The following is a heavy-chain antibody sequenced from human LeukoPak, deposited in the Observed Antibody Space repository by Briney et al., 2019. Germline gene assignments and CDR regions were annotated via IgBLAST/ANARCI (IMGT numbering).Heavy chain of an antibody. CDR1: GFTFSDYY. J-gene: IGHJ4*02. Sequence: GGSLRLSCTASGFTFSDYYMTWIRQAPGKGLEWVSYIGTSGTIIYYADSVKGRFTISRDNAKNSLYLQMNSLRVEDTAVYYCARAHNWKYGTFDYWGQGTLVTVSS. D-gene: IGHD1-7*01. CDR2: IGTSGTII. V-gene: IGHV3-11*04. CDR3: ARAHNWKYGTFDY.